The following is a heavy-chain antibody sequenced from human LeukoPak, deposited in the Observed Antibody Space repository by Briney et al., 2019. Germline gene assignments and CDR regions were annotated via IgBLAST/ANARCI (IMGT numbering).Heavy chain of an antibody. CDR1: GGSISSSNW. Sequence: SGTLSLTCAVSGGSISSSNWWSWVRQPPGKGLEWIGEIYHSGSTNYNPSLKSRVTISVDKSKNQFSLKLSSVTAADTAVYYCARGGVVPAAMGEVGYWGQGTLVTVSS. CDR3: ARGGVVPAAMGEVGY. V-gene: IGHV4-4*02. CDR2: IYHSGST. D-gene: IGHD2-2*01. J-gene: IGHJ4*02.